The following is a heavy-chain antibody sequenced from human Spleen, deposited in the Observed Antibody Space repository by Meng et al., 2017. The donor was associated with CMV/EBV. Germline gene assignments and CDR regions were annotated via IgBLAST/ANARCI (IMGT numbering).Heavy chain of an antibody. Sequence: FSGFSLSTSGVGVGWVRQPPGKALEWLALFYWNHDKRYNPSLKSRLTITKDTSKNQVVLTMTNMDPLDTATYYCAARYSDWNAFDCWGQGTLVTVSS. V-gene: IGHV2-5*01. J-gene: IGHJ4*02. CDR3: AARYSDWNAFDC. CDR1: GFSLSTSGVG. D-gene: IGHD3-9*01. CDR2: FYWNHDK.